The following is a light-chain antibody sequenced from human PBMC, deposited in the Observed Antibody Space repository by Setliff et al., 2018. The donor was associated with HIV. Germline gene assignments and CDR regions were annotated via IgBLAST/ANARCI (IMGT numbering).Light chain of an antibody. J-gene: IGLJ1*01. CDR1: TSDISHYNF. V-gene: IGLV2-14*01. Sequence: SALTQPASVSASPGQSITTSCTGTTSDISHYNFVSWYQQHPDSAPKLLIYEVFNRPSGVSHRFSGSKSGNTASLTISGLQAEDEADYYCSSYTRTNLFVFGTGTKV. CDR3: SSYTRTNLFV. CDR2: EVF.